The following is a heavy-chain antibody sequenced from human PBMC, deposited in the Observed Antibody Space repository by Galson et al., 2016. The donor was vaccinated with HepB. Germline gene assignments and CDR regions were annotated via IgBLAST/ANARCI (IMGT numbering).Heavy chain of an antibody. V-gene: IGHV1-18*01. J-gene: IGHJ4*02. CDR1: GYTFTSYG. CDR2: ISAYNGNT. CDR3: ARDSRSSVSH. Sequence: SVKVSCKASGYTFTSYGISWVRQAPGQGLEWMGWISAYNGNTNYAQKLQGRVTMTTDTSTSTAYMELRSLRSEDSAVYYYARDSRSSVSHWGQGTLATVSS. D-gene: IGHD2-2*01.